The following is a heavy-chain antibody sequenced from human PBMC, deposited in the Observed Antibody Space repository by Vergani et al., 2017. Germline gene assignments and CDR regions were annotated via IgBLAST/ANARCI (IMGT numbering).Heavy chain of an antibody. D-gene: IGHD3-16*01. V-gene: IGHV3-30*02. J-gene: IGHJ4*02. CDR1: GFTLSNYD. CDR2: IQFDGINQ. Sequence: QVQLVESGGGVVQRGGPLRLSCATSGFTLSNYDMQWIRQGQGKGLEFVAFIQFDGINQYYADSAKGRFTLSRDFSKTTLYLQMTSLRTDDTATYYFAKHFRGWGSDSWGQGTQVIVSS. CDR3: AKHFRGWGSDS.